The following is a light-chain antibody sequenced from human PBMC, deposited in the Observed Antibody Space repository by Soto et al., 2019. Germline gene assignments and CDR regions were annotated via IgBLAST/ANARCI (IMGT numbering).Light chain of an antibody. CDR2: LNSDGSH. J-gene: IGLJ7*01. CDR1: SGHSSYA. Sequence: QPVLAQSPSASASLGASVKLTCTLSSGHSSYAIAWHQQQPEKGPRYLMKLNSDGSHNKGDGIPDRFSGSSSGAERYLTISSLLSEDEADYYCQTWGTGVFGGGTQLTVL. CDR3: QTWGTGV. V-gene: IGLV4-69*01.